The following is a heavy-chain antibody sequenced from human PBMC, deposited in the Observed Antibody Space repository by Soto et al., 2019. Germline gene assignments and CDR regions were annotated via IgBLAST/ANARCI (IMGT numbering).Heavy chain of an antibody. CDR1: GFTFSNYA. CDR2: ISGSGGST. J-gene: IGHJ4*02. CDR3: AKAQVSSWYAIDS. V-gene: IGHV3-23*01. D-gene: IGHD6-13*01. Sequence: EVQLLESGGGLVQPGGSLRLSCAASGFTFSNYAVTWVRQAPGKGLEWVSTISGSGGSTYYADSVKGRFTISRDNSKNTLYLQMNSLRAEDTAVYYCAKAQVSSWYAIDSWGQGTLVTVSS.